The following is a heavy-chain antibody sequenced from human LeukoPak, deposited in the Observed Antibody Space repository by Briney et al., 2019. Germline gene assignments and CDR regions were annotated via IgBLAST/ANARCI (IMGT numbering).Heavy chain of an antibody. J-gene: IGHJ4*02. CDR1: GFTFSSYA. CDR3: AKTYYCSSTSCCLDY. CDR2: ISGSGGST. V-gene: IGHV3-23*01. Sequence: GGSLRLSCAASGFTFSSYAMSWIRRAPGKGLEWVSAISGSGGSTYYADSVKGRFTISRDNSKNTLYLQMNSLRAEDTAVYYCAKTYYCSSTSCCLDYWGQGTLVTVSS. D-gene: IGHD2-2*01.